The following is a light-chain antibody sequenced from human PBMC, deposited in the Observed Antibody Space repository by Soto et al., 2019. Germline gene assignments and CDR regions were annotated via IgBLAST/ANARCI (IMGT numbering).Light chain of an antibody. CDR3: QRYNNWPLT. J-gene: IGKJ4*01. Sequence: EIVMTQSPATLSVSPGERATLSCRASQNVHSNLAWFQQNPGQAPRLLIYGASSRATGIPARFSVSVSGTEFTLTISSLQSEDLAIYYCQRYNNWPLTFGGGTKVDIK. V-gene: IGKV3-15*01. CDR1: QNVHSN. CDR2: GAS.